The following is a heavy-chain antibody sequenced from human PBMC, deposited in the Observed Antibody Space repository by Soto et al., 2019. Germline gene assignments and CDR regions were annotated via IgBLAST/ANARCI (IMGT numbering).Heavy chain of an antibody. J-gene: IGHJ4*02. CDR3: AKVSRPDYYDSSGYPYY. CDR2: ISGSGGST. CDR1: GFTFSSYA. D-gene: IGHD3-22*01. Sequence: PGGSMRLSCAASGFTFSSYAMSWVRQAPGKGLEWVSAISGSGGSTYYADSVKGRFTISRDNSKNTLYLQMNSLRAEDTAVYYCAKVSRPDYYDSSGYPYYWGQGTLVTVSS. V-gene: IGHV3-23*01.